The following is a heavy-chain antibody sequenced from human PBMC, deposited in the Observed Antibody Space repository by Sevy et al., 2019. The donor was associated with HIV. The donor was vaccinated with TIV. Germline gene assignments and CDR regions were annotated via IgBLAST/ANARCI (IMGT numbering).Heavy chain of an antibody. J-gene: IGHJ6*02. D-gene: IGHD2-21*02. Sequence: ASVKVSCKASGYTFTSYGISWVRQAPGQGLEWMGWISAYNGNTNYAQKLHGRVTMTTDTSTSTAYMELRSLRSDDTAVYYCARGKHIVVVTAITTNYYYYGMDVWGQGTTVTVSS. V-gene: IGHV1-18*01. CDR3: ARGKHIVVVTAITTNYYYYGMDV. CDR1: GYTFTSYG. CDR2: ISAYNGNT.